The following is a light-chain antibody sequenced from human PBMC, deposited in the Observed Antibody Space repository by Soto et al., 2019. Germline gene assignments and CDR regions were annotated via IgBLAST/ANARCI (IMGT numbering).Light chain of an antibody. V-gene: IGKV3-20*01. Sequence: EIVLAQSPGTLSLSPGERATLSCRASQSFCSSYLAWYQHKPGQAPRLLIYDASERATGIPARVSGSGSGTDFTPTISSLEPEDFAAYYCQQYHSWYPITFGQGTRLEIK. J-gene: IGKJ5*01. CDR1: QSFCSSY. CDR3: QQYHSWYPIT. CDR2: DAS.